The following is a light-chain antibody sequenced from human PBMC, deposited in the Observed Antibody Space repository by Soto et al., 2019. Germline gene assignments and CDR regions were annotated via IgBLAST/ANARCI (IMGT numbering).Light chain of an antibody. CDR2: GAS. J-gene: IGKJ1*01. CDR1: QSVSSN. Sequence: EIVMTQSPATLSGSPGERATLSGRASQSVSSNLAWYQQKPGQAPRLLIYGASTRATGLPASFSGSGSGTEFTLTISSLQSEDFAVYYCQQYDKWPGTLGQGTKVDIK. CDR3: QQYDKWPGT. V-gene: IGKV3-15*01.